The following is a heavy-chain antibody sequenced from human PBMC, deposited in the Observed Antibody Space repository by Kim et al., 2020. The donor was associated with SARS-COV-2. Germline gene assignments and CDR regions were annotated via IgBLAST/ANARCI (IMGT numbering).Heavy chain of an antibody. J-gene: IGHJ1*01. Sequence: GGSLRLSCEASGFTFSNFAMSWVRQIPGKGLEGVSFITSDGATHYADSVKDRFVISRDNTKKTLNLQMNSLTAEDTAIYYCARSYEAKRGLGVTTFSDWGQGTQVTVSS. D-gene: IGHD4-17*01. CDR1: GFTFSNFA. CDR3: ARSYEAKRGLGVTTFSD. V-gene: IGHV3-23*01. CDR2: ITSDGAT.